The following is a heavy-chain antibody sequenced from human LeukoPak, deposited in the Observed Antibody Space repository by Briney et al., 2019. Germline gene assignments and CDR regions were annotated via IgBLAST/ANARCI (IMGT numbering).Heavy chain of an antibody. CDR1: GFTFSSYG. D-gene: IGHD3-22*01. CDR2: IWYDGSNK. J-gene: IGHJ4*02. Sequence: GGPLRLSCAASGFTFSSYGMHWVRQAPGKGLEWVTVIWYDGSNKYYADSVQGRFTISRDNSKNTLYLQMNSLRAEDTAVYYCAKDPRRVVAAWYFDYWGQGTLVTVSS. V-gene: IGHV3-33*06. CDR3: AKDPRRVVAAWYFDY.